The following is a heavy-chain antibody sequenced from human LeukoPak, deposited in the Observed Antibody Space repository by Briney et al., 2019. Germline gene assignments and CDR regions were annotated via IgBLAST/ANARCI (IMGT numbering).Heavy chain of an antibody. D-gene: IGHD6-13*01. J-gene: IGHJ6*02. CDR3: ARGIAAAGTYYYYGMDV. CDR2: IYYSGST. CDR1: GGSVSSGSYY. V-gene: IGHV4-61*01. Sequence: SETLSLTCTVSGGSVSSGSYYWSWIRQPPGKGLEWIGYIYYSGSTNYNPSLKSRVTISVDTSKNQFSLKLSSVTASDTAVYYCARGIAAAGTYYYYGMDVWGQGTTVTVSS.